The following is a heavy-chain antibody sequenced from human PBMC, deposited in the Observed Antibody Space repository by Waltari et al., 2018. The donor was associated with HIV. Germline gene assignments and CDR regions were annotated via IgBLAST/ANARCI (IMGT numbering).Heavy chain of an antibody. CDR2: IYWDDDK. Sequence: QITLKESGPTRVKPTQTLALTCTFSGFSLTARPVGVGWIRQPPGKALEWLALIYWDDDKRYNPSLMSRLTITKDTSKNQVVLIMTNMDPVDTGTYYCAHRFLGNAWNEATFDYWGQGYLVTVSA. CDR3: AHRFLGNAWNEATFDY. V-gene: IGHV2-5*02. J-gene: IGHJ4*02. D-gene: IGHD1-1*01. CDR1: GFSLTARPVG.